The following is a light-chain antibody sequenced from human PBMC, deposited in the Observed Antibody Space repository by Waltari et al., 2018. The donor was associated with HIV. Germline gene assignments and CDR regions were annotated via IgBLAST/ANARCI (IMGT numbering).Light chain of an antibody. CDR1: SSNIGAGYD. CDR3: QSYDSSLSGPPWV. CDR2: GNS. J-gene: IGLJ3*02. Sequence: QSVLTQPPSVSGAPGQRVTISCTGSSSNIGAGYDVHWYQQLPGTAPKLLIYGNSKRPSGVPDRFSGSKSGTSASLAITGLQAEDEADYYCQSYDSSLSGPPWVFGGGTKLTVL. V-gene: IGLV1-40*01.